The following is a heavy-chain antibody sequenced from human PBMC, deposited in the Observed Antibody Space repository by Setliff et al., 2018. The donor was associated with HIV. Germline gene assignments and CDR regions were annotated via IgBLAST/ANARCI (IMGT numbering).Heavy chain of an antibody. J-gene: IGHJ4*02. CDR2: ISFSGTT. CDR3: VRGGGEHYDFLSGHYTPWGDF. D-gene: IGHD3-3*01. Sequence: PSETLSLTCTVSGDPIRYYYWSWIRQSPGKGLEWIGEISFSGTTNYNPSLKSRVTISIDTSKEWFSLQLTSVTRADTATYYCVRGGGEHYDFLSGHYTPWGDFWGQGTLVTVSS. CDR1: GDPIRYYY. V-gene: IGHV4-34*01.